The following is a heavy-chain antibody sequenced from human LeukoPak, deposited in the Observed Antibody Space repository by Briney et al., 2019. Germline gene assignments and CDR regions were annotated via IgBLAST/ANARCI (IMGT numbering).Heavy chain of an antibody. V-gene: IGHV4-59*01. J-gene: IGHJ4*02. D-gene: IGHD6-6*01. CDR3: ARVRPDRSSSFDY. CDR2: IYYSGST. CDR1: GGSISSYY. Sequence: SETLSLTCSVSGGSISSYYWTWIRQPPGKGLEWFGYIYYSGSTNYNPSLKSRVTISVDTSKNQFSLKLSSVTAADTAVYYCARVRPDRSSSFDYWGQGTLVTVSS.